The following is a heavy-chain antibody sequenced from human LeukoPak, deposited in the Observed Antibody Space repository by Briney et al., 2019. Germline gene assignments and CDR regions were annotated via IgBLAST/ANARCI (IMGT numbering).Heavy chain of an antibody. J-gene: IGHJ6*02. Sequence: GGSLRLSCTASGFTFSSYSMNWVRQAPGKGLEWVSYISSSSTIYYADSVKGRFTISRDNAKNSLYLQMSSLRDEDTAVYYCARANGMDVWGQGTTVTVSS. CDR1: GFTFSSYS. CDR3: ARANGMDV. V-gene: IGHV3-48*02. CDR2: ISSSSTI.